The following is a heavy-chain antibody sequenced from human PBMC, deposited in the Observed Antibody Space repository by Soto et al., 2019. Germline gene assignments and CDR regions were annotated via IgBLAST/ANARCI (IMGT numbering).Heavy chain of an antibody. V-gene: IGHV4-30-4*08. Sequence: QVHLQQSGPGLVRPSQTLSLTCTVSGGSISSDIYHWTWIRQSPGKGLEWIGYISYSGSIFYNPSLKSRVTISVDTSKNQFSLQLSSVTAADTAVYFCAREDDGGDRDYYGLDVWGQGTTVTVS. J-gene: IGHJ6*02. CDR3: AREDDGGDRDYYGLDV. CDR1: GGSISSDIYH. CDR2: ISYSGSI. D-gene: IGHD1-1*01.